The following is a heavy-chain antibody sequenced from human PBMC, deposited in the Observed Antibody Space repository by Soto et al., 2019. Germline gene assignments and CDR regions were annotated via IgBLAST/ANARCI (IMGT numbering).Heavy chain of an antibody. V-gene: IGHV4-39*01. CDR2: MYSGGNT. CDR1: GGSFSSSTYY. D-gene: IGHD3-22*01. J-gene: IGHJ5*02. Sequence: QLQLQESGPGLVKPSETLSLTCTVSGGSFSSSTYYWGWIRQPPGKGLEWIGSMYSGGNTYYNPSLKSRVTVYVDTSKNHFSLKLTSVPAADTAMYYCARQPYDSTGYYYGAWGQGTLVTVSS. CDR3: ARQPYDSTGYYYGA.